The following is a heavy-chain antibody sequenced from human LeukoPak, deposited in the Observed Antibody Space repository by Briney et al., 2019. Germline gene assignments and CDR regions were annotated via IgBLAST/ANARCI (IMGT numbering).Heavy chain of an antibody. CDR3: ARGWLAETTVVIPYNY. V-gene: IGHV1-69*13. J-gene: IGHJ4*02. CDR1: GGTFRSNA. D-gene: IGHD4-23*01. Sequence: GASVKVSCKASGGTFRSNAISWVRQAPGQGLEWMGGITPIFGTANYAQKFQGRVTITAVESMSTAYMELSSLRSEDTAVYYCARGWLAETTVVIPYNYWGQGTLVTVSS. CDR2: ITPIFGTA.